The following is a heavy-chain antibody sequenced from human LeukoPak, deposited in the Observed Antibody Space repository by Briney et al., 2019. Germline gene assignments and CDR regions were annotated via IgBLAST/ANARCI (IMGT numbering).Heavy chain of an antibody. Sequence: GGSLRLSCAVSGFNVSHKYMSWVRQAPGKGLECVSILYSGGITAYADSVKGRFTISRDNSKNTLYLQMNSLRAKDAAVYYCANEYSKGDIWGQGTMVTVSS. CDR1: GFNVSHKY. D-gene: IGHD4-11*01. J-gene: IGHJ3*02. CDR3: ANEYSKGDI. CDR2: LYSGGIT. V-gene: IGHV3-53*01.